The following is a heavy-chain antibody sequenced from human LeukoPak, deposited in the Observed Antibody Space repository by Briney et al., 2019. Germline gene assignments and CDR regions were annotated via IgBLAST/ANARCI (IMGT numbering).Heavy chain of an antibody. CDR2: ISSSSSYI. V-gene: IGHV3-21*04. Sequence: KPGGSLRLSCAASGFTFSSYSMNWVRQAPGKGLEWVSSISSSSSYIYYADSVKGRFTISRDNAKNSLYLQMNSLRAEDTAVYYCASFDHSGRSGVYFDYWGQGTLVTVSS. D-gene: IGHD1-26*01. CDR3: ASFDHSGRSGVYFDY. CDR1: GFTFSSYS. J-gene: IGHJ4*02.